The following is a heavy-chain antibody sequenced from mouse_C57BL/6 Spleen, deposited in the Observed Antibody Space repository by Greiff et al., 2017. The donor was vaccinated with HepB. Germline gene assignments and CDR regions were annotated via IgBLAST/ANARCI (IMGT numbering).Heavy chain of an antibody. CDR3: ARDLQGYFDV. J-gene: IGHJ1*03. Sequence: EVKVVESEGGLVQPGSSIKLSCTASGFTFSDYYMAWVRQVPEKGLEWVANINYDGSSTYYLDSLKSRFIISRDNAKNILYLQMSSLKSEDTATYYCARDLQGYFDVWGTGTTVTVSS. CDR2: INYDGSST. CDR1: GFTFSDYY. D-gene: IGHD2-1*01. V-gene: IGHV5-16*01.